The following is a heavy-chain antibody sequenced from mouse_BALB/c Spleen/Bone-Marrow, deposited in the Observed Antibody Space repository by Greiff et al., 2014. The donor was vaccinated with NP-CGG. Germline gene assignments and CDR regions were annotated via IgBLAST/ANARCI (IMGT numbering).Heavy chain of an antibody. V-gene: IGHV3-2*02. CDR1: GYSITSDYA. J-gene: IGHJ2*01. D-gene: IGHD6-1*01. CDR3: TRGGSY. Sequence: EVKLVESGPGLVKPSQSLSLTCSVTGYSITSDYAWNWIRQFPGNKLEWMGYINYTGTTGYNPSLKSRLSITRDTSKNQFFLQLDSVTTEDTATYYCTRGGSYWGQGTTLTVSS. CDR2: INYTGTT.